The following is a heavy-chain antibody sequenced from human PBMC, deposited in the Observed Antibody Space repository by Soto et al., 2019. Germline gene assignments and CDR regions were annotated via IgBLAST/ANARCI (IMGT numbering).Heavy chain of an antibody. D-gene: IGHD3-10*01. CDR3: ARVGRAIRGIITYDY. V-gene: IGHV4-34*01. J-gene: IGHJ4*02. CDR2: ITHTGGT. CDR1: GASFGRYY. Sequence: PAETLSLNCAVSGASFGRYYWNWIRQPPGKGLEWIGDITHTGGTNYNPSLKGRVTISIDKSKSQFSLNLTSVTAADTAVYYCARVGRAIRGIITYDYWGPGTLVTVSS.